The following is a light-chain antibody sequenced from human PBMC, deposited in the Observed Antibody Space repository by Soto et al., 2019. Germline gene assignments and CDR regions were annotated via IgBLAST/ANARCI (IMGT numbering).Light chain of an antibody. J-gene: IGKJ2*01. V-gene: IGKV1-33*01. CDR2: DAS. CDR1: QDISNY. Sequence: IQMTQSPSSLSASVGDRVTITCQASQDISNYLNWYQQKPGKAPKLLLYDASNLETGVPSRFSGSGSGTDFTFTISSLKPEDMATYYCQQYDNLPYTFGQGTKLEI. CDR3: QQYDNLPYT.